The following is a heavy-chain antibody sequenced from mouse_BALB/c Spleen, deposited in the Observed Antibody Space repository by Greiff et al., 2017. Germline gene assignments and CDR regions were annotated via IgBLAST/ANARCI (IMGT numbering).Heavy chain of an antibody. Sequence: EVQLVESGPGLVKPSQSLSLTCTVTGYSITSDYAWNWIRQFPGNKLEWMGYISYSGSTSYNPSLKSRISITRDTSKNQFFLQLNSVTTEDTATYYCAREGTNLYFDYWGQGTTLTVSS. J-gene: IGHJ2*01. CDR2: ISYSGST. D-gene: IGHD1-3*01. CDR3: AREGTNLYFDY. CDR1: GYSITSDYA. V-gene: IGHV3-2*02.